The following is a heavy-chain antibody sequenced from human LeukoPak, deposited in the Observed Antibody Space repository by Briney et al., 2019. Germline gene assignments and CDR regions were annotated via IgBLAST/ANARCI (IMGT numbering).Heavy chain of an antibody. J-gene: IGHJ4*02. CDR1: GFTFNAYA. Sequence: GGSLRLSCAASGFTFNAYAMSWVRQAPGKGLEWVSTISGSGGSTYYADSVKGRFTISRDNSKNTLYLQMNSLRAEDTAVYYCAKVFRDGYNYPFDYWGQGTLVTVSS. V-gene: IGHV3-23*01. CDR2: ISGSGGST. D-gene: IGHD5-24*01. CDR3: AKVFRDGYNYPFDY.